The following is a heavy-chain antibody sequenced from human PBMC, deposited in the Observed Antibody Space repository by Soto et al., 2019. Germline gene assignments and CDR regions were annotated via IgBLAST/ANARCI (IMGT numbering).Heavy chain of an antibody. Sequence: SETLSLTWSVLGGSISSYYWTWIPQPPGKGLEWIRYIYDSGTTNYTPSLKSRVTISVDTSKNQFSLKLSSLTAADTAVYYCAAPPRYWGQGTLVTAS. CDR1: GGSISSYY. D-gene: IGHD6-6*01. CDR2: IYDSGTT. V-gene: IGHV4-59*01. CDR3: AAPPRY. J-gene: IGHJ4*02.